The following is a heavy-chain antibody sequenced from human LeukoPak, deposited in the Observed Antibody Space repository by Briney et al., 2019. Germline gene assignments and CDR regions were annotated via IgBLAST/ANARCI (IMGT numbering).Heavy chain of an antibody. CDR3: ARSFLYAFDY. Sequence: SGGSLRLSCAASGFPFSTYGMNWVRQAPGKGLEWVSGISPTGDITYYADSVMGRFTISRDNPKSTVYLQMNSLRAEDTAVYYCARSFLYAFDYWGQGTLVTVSS. V-gene: IGHV3-23*01. CDR2: ISPTGDIT. J-gene: IGHJ4*02. D-gene: IGHD5/OR15-5a*01. CDR1: GFPFSTYG.